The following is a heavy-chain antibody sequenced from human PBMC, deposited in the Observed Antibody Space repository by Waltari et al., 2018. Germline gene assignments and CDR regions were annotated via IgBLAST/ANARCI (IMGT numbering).Heavy chain of an antibody. CDR1: GYTFTGYY. Sequence: QVQLVQSGAEVKKPGASVKVSCKASGYTFTGYYMHWVRQAPGQGLEWMGRINPNSGGTNYAQKFQGRVTMTRDTSISTAYMELSRLRSDDTAVYYCARERSIFGVGHNEAFDIWGQGTMVTVSS. CDR3: ARERSIFGVGHNEAFDI. CDR2: INPNSGGT. V-gene: IGHV1-2*06. D-gene: IGHD3-3*01. J-gene: IGHJ3*02.